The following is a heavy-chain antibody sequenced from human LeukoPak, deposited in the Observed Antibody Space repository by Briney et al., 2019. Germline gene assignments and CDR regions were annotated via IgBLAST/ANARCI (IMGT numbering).Heavy chain of an antibody. D-gene: IGHD3-16*01. CDR2: IYYSGST. Sequence: SETLSLTCTVSGGSISSYYWSWIRQPRGKGLEWIGYIYYSGSTNYNPSLKSRVTVSVDTSKNQVSLKLSSVTAADTAVYFCAREGDHYENDALYFHDGFDVWGQGTTVIVSA. V-gene: IGHV4-59*12. J-gene: IGHJ3*01. CDR1: GGSISSYY. CDR3: AREGDHYENDALYFHDGFDV.